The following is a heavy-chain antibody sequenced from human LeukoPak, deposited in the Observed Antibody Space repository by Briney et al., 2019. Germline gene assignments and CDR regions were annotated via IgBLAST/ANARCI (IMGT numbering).Heavy chain of an antibody. CDR1: GGSISSFY. D-gene: IGHD4-23*01. V-gene: IGHV4-59*01. Sequence: SETLSLTRTVSGGSISSFYWTWIRQPPGKGLEWIGYIYSSGTTNYNPSLKSRVTISVDTSKNQFSLKLTSVTAADTAVYYCARNPGGNSDYWGQGTLVTVSS. CDR2: IYSSGTT. CDR3: ARNPGGNSDY. J-gene: IGHJ4*02.